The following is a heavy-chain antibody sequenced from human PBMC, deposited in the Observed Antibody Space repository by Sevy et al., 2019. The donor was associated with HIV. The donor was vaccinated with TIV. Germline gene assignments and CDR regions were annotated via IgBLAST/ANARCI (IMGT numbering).Heavy chain of an antibody. CDR1: GFTFTSSA. J-gene: IGHJ6*02. V-gene: IGHV1-58*01. Sequence: ASVKVSCKASGFTFTSSAVQWVRQARGQRLEWIGWIVVGSGNTNYAQKFQERVTITRDMSTSTAYMGLSSLRSEDTAVYYCAAAQSAIGYYYYYGMDVWGQGTTVTVSS. CDR3: AAAQSAIGYYYYYGMDV. D-gene: IGHD2-2*02. CDR2: IVVGSGNT.